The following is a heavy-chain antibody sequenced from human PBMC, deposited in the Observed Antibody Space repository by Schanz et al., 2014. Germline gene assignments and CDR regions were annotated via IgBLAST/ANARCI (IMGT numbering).Heavy chain of an antibody. CDR2: TSWNAGSL. CDR3: ARDTAQSCIGPSCFEYFQH. Sequence: EVQLVESGGGLVQPGRSLRLSCVASGFRFDDYAMHWVRQAPGKGLEWVSGTSWNAGSLGYGDSVKGRFTISRDNAKNSLYLQMNSLRAEDTALYYCARDTAQSCIGPSCFEYFQHWGQGALVTVSS. D-gene: IGHD2-2*01. J-gene: IGHJ1*01. CDR1: GFRFDDYA. V-gene: IGHV3-9*01.